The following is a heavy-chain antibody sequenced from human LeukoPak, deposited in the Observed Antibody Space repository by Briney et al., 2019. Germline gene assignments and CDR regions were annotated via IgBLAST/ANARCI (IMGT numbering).Heavy chain of an antibody. Sequence: ASVKVSCKASGYTFTSYGIRWVRQAPGQGLEWMGWISAYNGNTNYAHTLQGRATMTTDTSTSTAYMELRSLRSDDTAVYYCARDRLTVAGTTSFDYWGQGTLVTVSS. CDR3: ARDRLTVAGTTSFDY. CDR2: ISAYNGNT. V-gene: IGHV1-18*01. CDR1: GYTFTSYG. J-gene: IGHJ4*02. D-gene: IGHD1-7*01.